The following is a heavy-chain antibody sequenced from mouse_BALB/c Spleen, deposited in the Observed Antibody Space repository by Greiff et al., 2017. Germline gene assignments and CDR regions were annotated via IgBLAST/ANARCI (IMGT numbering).Heavy chain of an antibody. Sequence: QVQLKESGAELMKPGASVKISCKATGYTFSSYWIEWVKQRPGHGLEWIGEILPGSGSTNYNEKFKGKATFTADTSSNTAYMQLSSLTSEDSAVYYCASYYGSSQSWFAYWGQGTLVTVSA. D-gene: IGHD1-1*01. CDR1: GYTFSSYW. CDR2: ILPGSGST. J-gene: IGHJ3*01. CDR3: ASYYGSSQSWFAY. V-gene: IGHV1-9*01.